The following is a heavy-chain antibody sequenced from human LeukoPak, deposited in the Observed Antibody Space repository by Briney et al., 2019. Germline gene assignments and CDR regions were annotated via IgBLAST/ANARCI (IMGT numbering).Heavy chain of an antibody. Sequence: GGSLRLSCAASGFTFSSYSMNWVRQAPGKGLEWVSSISSSSSYIYYADSVKGRFTISRDNAKNSLYLQMNSLRAEDTAVYYCAGDPYPYSGSYYYYYYMDVWGKGTTVTVSS. J-gene: IGHJ6*03. D-gene: IGHD1-26*01. V-gene: IGHV3-21*01. CDR2: ISSSSSYI. CDR3: AGDPYPYSGSYYYYYYMDV. CDR1: GFTFSSYS.